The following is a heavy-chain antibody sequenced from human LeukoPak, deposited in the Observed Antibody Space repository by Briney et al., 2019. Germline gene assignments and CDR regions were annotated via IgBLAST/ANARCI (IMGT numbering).Heavy chain of an antibody. CDR3: ARVVYCSSTSCYTTYYMDV. CDR1: GYTFTSYG. Sequence: ASVKVSCKASGYTFTSYGISWVRQAPGQGLEWMGWISAYNGNKNYAQKLQGRVTMTTDTSTSTAYMELRSLRSDDTAVYYCARVVYCSSTSCYTTYYMDVWGKGTTVTVSS. CDR2: ISAYNGNK. J-gene: IGHJ6*03. V-gene: IGHV1-18*01. D-gene: IGHD2-2*02.